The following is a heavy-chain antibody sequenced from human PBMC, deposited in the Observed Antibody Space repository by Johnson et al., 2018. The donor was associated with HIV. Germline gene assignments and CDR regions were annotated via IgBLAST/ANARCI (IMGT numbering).Heavy chain of an antibody. CDR1: GFTFSSYW. V-gene: IGHV3-74*01. Sequence: VQLVESGGLLVQPGGSLRLSCAASGFTFSSYWMHWVRQAPGKGLVWVSRINSDGSSTNYADSVKGRFTISRDNAKNTLYLQMNRLRAEDTAVYYCAREGNVWYDAFDIWGQGTMVTVSS. CDR3: AREGNVWYDAFDI. J-gene: IGHJ3*02. CDR2: INSDGSST. D-gene: IGHD6-13*01.